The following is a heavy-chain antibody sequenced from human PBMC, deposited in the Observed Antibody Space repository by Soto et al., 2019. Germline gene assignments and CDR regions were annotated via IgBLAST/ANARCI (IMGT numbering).Heavy chain of an antibody. CDR3: ARDPVVETWYFQH. D-gene: IGHD3-22*01. CDR1: GGSISSGDYY. Sequence: QVQLQESGPGLVKPSQTLSLTCTVSGGSISSGDYYWSWIRQPPGKGLEWIGYIYYSGSTYYNPALKSRVTISVDTSKNQFSLKLSSVTAADAAVYYCARDPVVETWYFQHWGQGTLVTVSS. CDR2: IYYSGST. J-gene: IGHJ1*01. V-gene: IGHV4-30-4*01.